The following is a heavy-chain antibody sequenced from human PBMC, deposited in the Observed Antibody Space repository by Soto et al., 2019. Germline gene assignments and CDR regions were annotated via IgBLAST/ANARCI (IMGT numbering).Heavy chain of an antibody. J-gene: IGHJ6*02. CDR2: ISGSGAKS. V-gene: IGHV3-23*01. CDR1: GFKFGDYV. D-gene: IGHD2-2*01. CDR3: VKKNAGSRYVLGLDV. Sequence: PGGSLRLSCITSGFKFGDYVMNWVRHGPGKGLQWVAVISGSGAKSFYTDSAKGRFTVSRDNSTNTVFLHMNSLRVEDTATYYCVKKNAGSRYVLGLDVWGQGTTVTVSS.